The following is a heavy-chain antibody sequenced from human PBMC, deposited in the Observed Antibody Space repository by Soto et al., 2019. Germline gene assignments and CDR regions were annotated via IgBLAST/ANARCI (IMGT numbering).Heavy chain of an antibody. CDR3: SSVPALFGLAPLDY. Sequence: QVQLQESGPGLVKPSETLSLTCTVSGGSISSYSWTWIRQPPGKGLEWIGYISYSGSTNYNPSLKSRVTISLDTSKTHFSLKLTSVTAADTAVYYCSSVPALFGLAPLDYWCQGPLVNVSS. CDR2: ISYSGST. J-gene: IGHJ4*02. D-gene: IGHD3-3*01. V-gene: IGHV4-59*01. CDR1: GGSISSYS.